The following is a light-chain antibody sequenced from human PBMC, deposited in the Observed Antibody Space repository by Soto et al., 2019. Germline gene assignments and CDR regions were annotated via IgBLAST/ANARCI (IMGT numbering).Light chain of an antibody. CDR1: QGIGVY. CDR3: QKYNSYPPT. CDR2: AAS. V-gene: IGKV1-27*01. Sequence: DIPMTQSPSSLSASLGDRVTITCRASQGIGVYLAWFQQKPGNAPKLLIYAASTLQSGVPSRFSGSGSGTDFKITISSLQPEDDATYYCQKYNSYPPTFGGGTRLEIK. J-gene: IGKJ5*01.